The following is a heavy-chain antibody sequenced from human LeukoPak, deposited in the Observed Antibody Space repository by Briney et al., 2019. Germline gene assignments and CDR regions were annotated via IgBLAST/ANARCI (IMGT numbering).Heavy chain of an antibody. Sequence: GASVKVSCKASGGTFSSYAISWVRQAPGQGLEWMGRIIPILGMANYAQKFQGRVTITADKSTSTAYMELSSLRSEDTAVYYCAREDSSGWYWDYWGQGTLVTVSS. V-gene: IGHV1-69*04. CDR2: IIPILGMA. CDR3: AREDSSGWYWDY. J-gene: IGHJ4*02. CDR1: GGTFSSYA. D-gene: IGHD6-19*01.